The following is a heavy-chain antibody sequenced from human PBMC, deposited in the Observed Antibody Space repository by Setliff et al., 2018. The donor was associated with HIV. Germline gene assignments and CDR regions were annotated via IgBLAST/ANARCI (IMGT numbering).Heavy chain of an antibody. CDR1: GGSINDERYY. CDR2: IYQSGRT. CDR3: ASRIYYYDESRVLREEGFVP. V-gene: IGHV4-39*01. Sequence: ASETLSLTCSVSGGSINDERYYWSWIRQPPGKGLEWTGSIYQSGRTYYNRSLESRLTISIDTSKNQFSLKLTSVTAADTAMYYCASRIYYYDESRVLREEGFVPWGQGTLVTVSS. D-gene: IGHD3-22*01. J-gene: IGHJ5*02.